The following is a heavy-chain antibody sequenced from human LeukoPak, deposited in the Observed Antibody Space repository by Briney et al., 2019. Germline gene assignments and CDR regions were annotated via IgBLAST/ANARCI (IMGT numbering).Heavy chain of an antibody. Sequence: GASVKVSCKASGYTFTGYYMHWVRQAPGQGLEWMGWINPNSGGTNYAQKFQGRVTMTRDTSISTAYMEPSRLRSDDTAVYYCARLTYDFWSGYYGSFDYWGQGTLVTVSS. CDR3: ARLTYDFWSGYYGSFDY. V-gene: IGHV1-2*02. CDR2: INPNSGGT. J-gene: IGHJ4*02. CDR1: GYTFTGYY. D-gene: IGHD3-3*01.